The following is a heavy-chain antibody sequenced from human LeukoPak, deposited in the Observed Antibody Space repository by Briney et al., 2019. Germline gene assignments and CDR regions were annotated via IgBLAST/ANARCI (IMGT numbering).Heavy chain of an antibody. CDR2: ISSSSKTI. CDR3: AKERVITFGGVIVNDAFDI. D-gene: IGHD3-16*02. Sequence: PGGSLRLSCAASGFTFSSYSMNWVRQASGKGLEWVSYISSSSKTIYYADSVKGRFTISRDNSKNTLYLQMNSLRAEDTAVYYCAKERVITFGGVIVNDAFDIWGQGTMVTVSS. J-gene: IGHJ3*02. CDR1: GFTFSSYS. V-gene: IGHV3-48*01.